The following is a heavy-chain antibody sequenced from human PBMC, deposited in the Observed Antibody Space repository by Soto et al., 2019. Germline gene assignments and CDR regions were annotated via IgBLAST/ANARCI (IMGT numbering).Heavy chain of an antibody. CDR1: GFTFSSYG. V-gene: IGHV3-30*18. CDR2: ISYDGSNK. CDR3: ANEHVIAASETDY. Sequence: QVQLVESGGGVVQPVRSLRLSCAASGFTFSSYGMHWVRQAPGKGLEWVAVISYDGSNKYYADSVKGRFTISRDNSKNTKYLQMNSLRAEDTRVYYCANEHVIAASETDYWGQGTLVTVSS. D-gene: IGHD6-13*01. J-gene: IGHJ4*02.